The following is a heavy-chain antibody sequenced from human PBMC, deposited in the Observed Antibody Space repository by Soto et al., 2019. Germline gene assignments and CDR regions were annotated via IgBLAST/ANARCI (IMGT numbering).Heavy chain of an antibody. V-gene: IGHV1-18*01. Sequence: QVQLVQSGAEVKNPGASVKVSCKASGYTFTRYGIGWARQPPGQGLGWMGWINTYNGNTNYAQNVQGRVNLTTDTSTSTAYMELRSLRSNDTAIYYCAMVDVYVTPSPQDVWGQGTTVIVSS. CDR2: INTYNGNT. CDR3: AMVDVYVTPSPQDV. CDR1: GYTFTRYG. J-gene: IGHJ6*02. D-gene: IGHD3-16*01.